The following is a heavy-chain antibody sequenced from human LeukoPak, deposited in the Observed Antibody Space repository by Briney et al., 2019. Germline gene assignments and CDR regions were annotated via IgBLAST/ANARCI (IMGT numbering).Heavy chain of an antibody. V-gene: IGHV3-23*01. CDR3: AKDAVAPGSGGDYFDV. J-gene: IGHJ4*02. D-gene: IGHD3-10*01. Sequence: GGSLRLSCAASGFTFSSYAMTWVRHAPGEGRVWVSPLVASGGRTYYADSVKGRFTIYRDNSKNTLFLQMNSLRAEDTALYYCAKDAVAPGSGGDYFDVWGQGTLVAVSS. CDR2: LVASGGRT. CDR1: GFTFSSYA.